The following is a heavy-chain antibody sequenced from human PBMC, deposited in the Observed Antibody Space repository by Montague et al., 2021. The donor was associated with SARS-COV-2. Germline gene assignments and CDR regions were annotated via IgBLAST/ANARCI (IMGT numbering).Heavy chain of an antibody. CDR2: INHRGST. Sequence: ETLSLTCAVYDGSFSDYSWTWIRQPPGKGLEWIGEINHRGSTNYNPPLKSRVTISVDTSKNQFSLKMTSVTAADTAVYYCARGRQHINMVVVVVTGGEYYFDFWGQGTLVAVSS. V-gene: IGHV4-34*01. CDR3: ARGRQHINMVVVVVTGGEYYFDF. J-gene: IGHJ4*02. D-gene: IGHD3-22*01. CDR1: DGSFSDYS.